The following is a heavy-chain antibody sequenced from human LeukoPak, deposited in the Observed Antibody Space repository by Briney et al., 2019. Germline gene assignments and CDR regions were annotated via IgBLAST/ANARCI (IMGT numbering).Heavy chain of an antibody. Sequence: GRSLGLSCAASGFTFSSYAMHWVRQAPGKGLEWVAVISYDGSNKYYADSVKGRFTISRDNAKNSLYLQMNSLRAEDTALYYCAAGTTHGSGSYYFRYWGQGTLVTVSS. CDR2: ISYDGSNK. D-gene: IGHD3-10*01. CDR3: AAGTTHGSGSYYFRY. CDR1: GFTFSSYA. V-gene: IGHV3-30-3*01. J-gene: IGHJ4*02.